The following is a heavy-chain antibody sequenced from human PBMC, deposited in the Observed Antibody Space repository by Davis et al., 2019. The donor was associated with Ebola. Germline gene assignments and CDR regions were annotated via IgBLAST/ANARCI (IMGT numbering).Heavy chain of an antibody. CDR2: ISYDGSNK. CDR3: AKVGLAVAGTGGY. V-gene: IGHV3-30*18. D-gene: IGHD6-19*01. Sequence: GESLKISCAASGFTFSSYAMSWVRQAPGKGLEWVAVISYDGSNKYYADSVKGRFTISRDNSKNTLYLQMNSLRAEDTAVYYCAKVGLAVAGTGGYWGQGTLVAVSS. J-gene: IGHJ4*02. CDR1: GFTFSSYA.